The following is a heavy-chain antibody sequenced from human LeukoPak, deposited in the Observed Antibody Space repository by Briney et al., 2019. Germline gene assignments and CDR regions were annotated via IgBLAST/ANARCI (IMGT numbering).Heavy chain of an antibody. CDR2: INSDGSST. CDR3: ARLFLRGSYSY. V-gene: IGHV3-74*01. D-gene: IGHD1-26*01. CDR1: GFTFSSYW. Sequence: GGSLRLSCAASGFTFSSYWMHWVRQAPGKGLVWVSRINSDGSSTSYADSVKGRLTISRDNAKNTLYLQMNSLRAEDTAVYYCARLFLRGSYSYWGQGTLVTVSS. J-gene: IGHJ4*02.